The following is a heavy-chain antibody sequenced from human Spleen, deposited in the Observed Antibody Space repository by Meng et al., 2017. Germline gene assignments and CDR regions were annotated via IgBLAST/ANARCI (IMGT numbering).Heavy chain of an antibody. CDR2: IYNSGTT. Sequence: QVQLQESGPGLVKPSQTLSLTCTVSGGSISGGDHYWSWIRQPPGKGLEWIGYIYNSGTTYYKSSLKSRVSITGDTSKNQFSLKVNSVTAADTAVYFCVRGPYSKSLVFDYWGQGVLVTVSS. V-gene: IGHV4-30-4*01. CDR3: VRGPYSKSLVFDY. CDR1: GGSISGGDHY. J-gene: IGHJ4*02. D-gene: IGHD4-11*01.